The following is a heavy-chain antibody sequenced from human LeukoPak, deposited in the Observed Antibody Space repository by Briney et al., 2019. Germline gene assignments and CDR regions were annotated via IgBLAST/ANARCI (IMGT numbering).Heavy chain of an antibody. CDR3: ARGGSGHDY. D-gene: IGHD3-16*01. V-gene: IGHV3-53*01. Sequence: RPGGSLRLSCAVSGFTVSGNYMSWVRQAPGKGLEWVSLIYSGGTTYYADSVKGRFTISRDNAKNSLYLQMNSLRAEDTAVYYCARGGSGHDYWGQGTLVAVSS. J-gene: IGHJ4*02. CDR1: GFTVSGNY. CDR2: IYSGGTT.